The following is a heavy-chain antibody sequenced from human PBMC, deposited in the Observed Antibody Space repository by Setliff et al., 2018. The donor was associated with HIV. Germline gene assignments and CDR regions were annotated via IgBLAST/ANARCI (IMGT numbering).Heavy chain of an antibody. CDR1: GYSFINHA. Sequence: ASVKVSCKASGYSFINHAIHWVRQAPGQRLEWMGWINAANGNTKYSQEFQGRVTITRDTSASTAYMELSSLTSEDMAVYYCARVRIGGILMFDYWGQGTLVTRLL. CDR3: ARVRIGGILMFDY. V-gene: IGHV1-3*03. J-gene: IGHJ4*02. D-gene: IGHD2-15*01. CDR2: INAANGNT.